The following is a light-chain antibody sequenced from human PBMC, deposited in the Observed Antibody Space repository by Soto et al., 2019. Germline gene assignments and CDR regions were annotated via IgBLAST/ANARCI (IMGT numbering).Light chain of an antibody. Sequence: DIQMTQFTPTLSASIGDRVTITCRASQTISSSLDWYQQKPGKAPKLLIYKASTLETGVPSRFSGSGSGTEFTLTISSLQPDDFATDYCQQYDSYSPYTFGQGTRLEIK. V-gene: IGKV1-5*03. CDR1: QTISSS. CDR3: QQYDSYSPYT. CDR2: KAS. J-gene: IGKJ2*01.